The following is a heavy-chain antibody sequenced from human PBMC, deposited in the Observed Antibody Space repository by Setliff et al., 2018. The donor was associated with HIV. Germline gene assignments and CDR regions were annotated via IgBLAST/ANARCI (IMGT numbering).Heavy chain of an antibody. D-gene: IGHD3-9*01. J-gene: IGHJ4*02. Sequence: GASVKVSCKVSGGTFTRNCISWVRQAPGQGLEWMGGILPFFDTANYAQKFQGRVTITADESTSTVHMELSSLTSEDTAVYYCARQDIPTGYYLFDYWGQGTQVTVSS. V-gene: IGHV1-69*13. CDR3: ARQDIPTGYYLFDY. CDR1: GGTFTRNC. CDR2: ILPFFDTA.